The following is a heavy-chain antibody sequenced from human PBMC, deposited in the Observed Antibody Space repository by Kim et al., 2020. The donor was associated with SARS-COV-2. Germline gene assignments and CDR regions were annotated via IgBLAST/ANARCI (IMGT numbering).Heavy chain of an antibody. D-gene: IGHD6-13*01. V-gene: IGHV3-21*01. J-gene: IGHJ4*02. Sequence: GGSLRLSCAASGFTFSSYSMNWVRQAPGKGLEWVSSISSSSSYIYYADSVKGRFTISRDNAKNSLYLQMNSLRAEDTAVYYCARVSSPAAGTRPFDYWGQGTLVTVSS. CDR3: ARVSSPAAGTRPFDY. CDR2: ISSSSSYI. CDR1: GFTFSSYS.